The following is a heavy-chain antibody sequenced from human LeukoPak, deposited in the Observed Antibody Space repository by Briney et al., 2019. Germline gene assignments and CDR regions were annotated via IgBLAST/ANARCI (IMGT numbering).Heavy chain of an antibody. V-gene: IGHV1-24*01. J-gene: IGHJ4*02. CDR2: FDPEDGET. D-gene: IGHD3-22*01. CDR3: ATVGSYDSSGYYPL. CDR1: GYTLTELS. Sequence: GASVKVSCKVSGYTLTELSMHWVRQAPGKGLEWMGGFDPEDGETIYAQKFQGRVTMTEDTSTDTAYMELSSLRSEDTAVYHCATVGSYDSSGYYPLWGQGTLVTVSS.